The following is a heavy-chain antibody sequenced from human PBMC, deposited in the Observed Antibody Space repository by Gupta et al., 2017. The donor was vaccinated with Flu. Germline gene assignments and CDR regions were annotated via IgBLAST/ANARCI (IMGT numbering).Heavy chain of an antibody. D-gene: IGHD6-19*01. Sequence: EVQLLESGGDLVQPGGSLRLSCVASGFTFSPYWMGWVRQAPGKGLEWVANIKYDETKKYYVDSVKGRFTISRDNAKNSLYLQMDSLTAEDTAVYYCARDVGGAWYYFDCWGQGTLVTVSS. V-gene: IGHV3-7*01. CDR2: IKYDETKK. J-gene: IGHJ4*02. CDR1: GFTFSPYW. CDR3: ARDVGGAWYYFDC.